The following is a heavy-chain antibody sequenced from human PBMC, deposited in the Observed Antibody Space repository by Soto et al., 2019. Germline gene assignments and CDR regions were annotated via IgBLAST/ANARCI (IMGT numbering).Heavy chain of an antibody. CDR2: IWYDGSNK. Sequence: GGSLRLSCAASGFTFSSYGMHWVRQAPGKGLEWVAVIWYDGSNKYYADSVKGRFTISRDNSKNTLYLQMNSLRAEDTAVYYCARGGGVDTAMVTTGIDYWGQGTLVTVSS. J-gene: IGHJ4*02. CDR3: ARGGGVDTAMVTTGIDY. CDR1: GFTFSSYG. V-gene: IGHV3-33*08. D-gene: IGHD5-18*01.